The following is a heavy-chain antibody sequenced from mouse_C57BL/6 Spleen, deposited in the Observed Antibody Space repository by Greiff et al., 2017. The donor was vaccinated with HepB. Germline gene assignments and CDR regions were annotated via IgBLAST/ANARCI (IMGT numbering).Heavy chain of an antibody. D-gene: IGHD2-1*01. CDR2: INPSTGGT. Sequence: EVQLQQSGPELVKPGASVKISCKASGYSFTGYYMNWVKQSPEKSLEWIGEINPSTGGTTYNQKFKAKATLTVDKSSSTAYMQLKSLTSEDSAVYYSARRVTGFDYWGQGTTLTVSS. CDR1: GYSFTGYY. V-gene: IGHV1-42*01. J-gene: IGHJ2*01. CDR3: ARRVTGFDY.